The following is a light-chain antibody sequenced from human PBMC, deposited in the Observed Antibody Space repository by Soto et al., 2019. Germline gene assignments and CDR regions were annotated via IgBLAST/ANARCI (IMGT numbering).Light chain of an antibody. J-gene: IGKJ4*01. Sequence: DIQMTQSPSSVSASVGDRVTITCRASEDISSWLAWYQQKPGEAPKLLIHGASNLQSGVPSRFSSSAAGTEFTLTISSLQPEDFASYYCQQANDFPHAVGGGTKVDNK. V-gene: IGKV1-12*01. CDR1: EDISSW. CDR3: QQANDFPHA. CDR2: GAS.